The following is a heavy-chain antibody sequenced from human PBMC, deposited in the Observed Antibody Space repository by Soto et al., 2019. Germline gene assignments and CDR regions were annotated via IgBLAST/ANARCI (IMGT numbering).Heavy chain of an antibody. V-gene: IGHV1-18*01. D-gene: IGHD4-17*01. CDR1: GYTFTSYG. CDR2: ISAYNGNT. CDR3: ARVDDYADYRESGHDY. J-gene: IGHJ4*02. Sequence: QVQLVQSGAEVKKPGASVKVSCKASGYTFTSYGISWVRRAPGQGLEWMGWISAYNGNTNYAKKLQGRVTMTTDTSTSTAYMELRRLRSDDTAVYYCARVDDYADYRESGHDYWGQGTLVTVSS.